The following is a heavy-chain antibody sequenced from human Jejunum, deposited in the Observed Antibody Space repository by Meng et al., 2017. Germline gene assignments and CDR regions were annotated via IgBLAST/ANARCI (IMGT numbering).Heavy chain of an antibody. Sequence: GGSLRLSCAASGFTFSNYYMSWVRQAPGKGLEWVAKIGEDGGEKHYADSVKGRFTISRDNSKNSMHLQMNSLRAEDTAIYYCASDHCRNWGQETQVTVSS. CDR1: GFTFSNYY. CDR3: ASDHCRN. CDR2: IGEDGGEK. V-gene: IGHV3-7*01. J-gene: IGHJ4*02.